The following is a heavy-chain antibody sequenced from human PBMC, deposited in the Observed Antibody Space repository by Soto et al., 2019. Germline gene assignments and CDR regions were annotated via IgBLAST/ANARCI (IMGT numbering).Heavy chain of an antibody. CDR1: GYTFTSYG. CDR2: ISAYNGNT. D-gene: IGHD3-9*01. J-gene: IGHJ4*02. V-gene: IGHV1-18*01. Sequence: EASVKVSCKASGYTFTSYGISWVRQAPGQGLEWMGWISAYNGNTNYAQKLQGRVTMTTDTSTSTAYMELRSLRSDDTAVYYCARDRPTLLRYFDWSTLTFDYWGQGTLVTVSS. CDR3: ARDRPTLLRYFDWSTLTFDY.